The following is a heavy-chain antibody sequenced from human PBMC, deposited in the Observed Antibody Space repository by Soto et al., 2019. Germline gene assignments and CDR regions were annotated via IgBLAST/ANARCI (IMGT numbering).Heavy chain of an antibody. Sequence: SETLSLTCTVSGGSISSYYWSWIRQPPGKGLEWIGYIYYSGSTKYNPSLKSRVIISVDLSKNQFSLRLSSVTTADTALYYCARTTAVPNTLRSRYFFDYWGQGTLVTVSS. V-gene: IGHV4-59*01. D-gene: IGHD4-17*01. J-gene: IGHJ4*02. CDR2: IYYSGST. CDR1: GGSISSYY. CDR3: ARTTAVPNTLRSRYFFDY.